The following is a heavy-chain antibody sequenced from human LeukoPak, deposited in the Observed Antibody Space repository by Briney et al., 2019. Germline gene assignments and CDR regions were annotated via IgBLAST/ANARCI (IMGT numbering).Heavy chain of an antibody. CDR2: IRHDSTDL. Sequence: GGSLRLSCAASGFTFSTYSMNWVRQAPGKGLEWVSFIRHDSTDLYYADSVRGRFTISRDNVKNLLYLQMNSLTAEDTAVYYCARDWFGETVWGRGTLVTVSS. CDR1: GFTFSTYS. D-gene: IGHD3-10*01. V-gene: IGHV3-48*01. CDR3: ARDWFGETV. J-gene: IGHJ4*02.